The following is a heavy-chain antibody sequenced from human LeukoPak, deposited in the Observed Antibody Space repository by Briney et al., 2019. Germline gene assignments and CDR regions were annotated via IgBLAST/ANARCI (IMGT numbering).Heavy chain of an antibody. D-gene: IGHD1-26*01. Sequence: GASVKVSCKASGYTFTGYYMHWVRQAPGQGLEWMGWINPNSGGTNYAQKFQGRVTMTRDTSISTAYMELSRLRSDDTAVYYCARAGYGSGSYSGLCDYWGRGTLVTVSS. J-gene: IGHJ4*02. CDR1: GYTFTGYY. CDR3: ARAGYGSGSYSGLCDY. CDR2: INPNSGGT. V-gene: IGHV1-2*02.